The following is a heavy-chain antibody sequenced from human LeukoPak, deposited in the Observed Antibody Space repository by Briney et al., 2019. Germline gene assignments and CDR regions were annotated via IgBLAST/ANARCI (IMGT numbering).Heavy chain of an antibody. V-gene: IGHV5-51*01. CDR1: EYSFTSHW. CDR2: VITGDSDT. CDR3: ARLVVRGDDAGY. D-gene: IGHD3-10*01. Sequence: GESLKISCKGSEYSFTSHWYWWGLHMPGKGVEGWGIVITGDSDTRYSPSLQGQVTISADKSISPSYLQLSSLNASDTAMYYCARLVVRGDDAGYRGQGNLVTV. J-gene: IGHJ4*02.